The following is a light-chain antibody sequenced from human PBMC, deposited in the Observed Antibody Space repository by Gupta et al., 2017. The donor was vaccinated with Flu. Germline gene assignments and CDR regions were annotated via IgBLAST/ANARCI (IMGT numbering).Light chain of an antibody. CDR3: MQGTHWPT. CDR1: QSLVHSNGSTY. Sequence: PVTLGQPASISCRSSQSLVHSNGSTYLTWFQQRPGQSPRRLIYRVSNRDSGVPDRFSGSGSGTDFTLKISRVEAEDVGVYYCMQGTHWPTFGQGTKVEIK. J-gene: IGKJ1*01. V-gene: IGKV2-30*02. CDR2: RVS.